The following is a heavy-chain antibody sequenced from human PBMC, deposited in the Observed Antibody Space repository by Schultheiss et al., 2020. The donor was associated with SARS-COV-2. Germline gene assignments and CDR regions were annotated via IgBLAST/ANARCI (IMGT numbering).Heavy chain of an antibody. CDR1: GYTFTSYG. J-gene: IGHJ6*02. CDR3: AVYYYDSSGYSGSYGMDV. V-gene: IGHV1-18*01. CDR2: ISAYNGNT. Sequence: ASVKVSCKASGYTFTSYGISWVRQAPGQGLEWMGWISAYNGNTNYAQKFQGRVTMTRNTSISTAYMELSSLRSEDTAVYYCAVYYYDSSGYSGSYGMDVWGQGTTVTVSS. D-gene: IGHD3-22*01.